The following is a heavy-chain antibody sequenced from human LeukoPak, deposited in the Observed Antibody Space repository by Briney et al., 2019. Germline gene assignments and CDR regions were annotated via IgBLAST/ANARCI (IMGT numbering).Heavy chain of an antibody. CDR1: GGSISSYY. D-gene: IGHD3-22*01. V-gene: IGHV4-59*01. CDR2: IYYSGST. CDR3: ARGRLYYDSSGYPHFDY. J-gene: IGHJ4*02. Sequence: PSETLSLTCTVSGGSISSYYWSWLRQPPGKGLEWIGYIYYSGSTNYNPSLTSRVTISVDTSKNQFSLKLSSVTAADTAVYYCARGRLYYDSSGYPHFDYWGQGTLVTVSS.